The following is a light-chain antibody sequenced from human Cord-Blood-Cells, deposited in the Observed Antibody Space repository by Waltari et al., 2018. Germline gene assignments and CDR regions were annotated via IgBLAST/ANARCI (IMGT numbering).Light chain of an antibody. J-gene: IGLJ3*02. CDR1: IPNTGSNT. Sequence: QSVLTQPPSASGTPGQRVPLSCSGGIPNTGSNTVNWYQQLPGTAPNLLIYSNNQRPSGVPDRFSGSKSGTSASLAISGLQSEDEADYYCAAWDDSLNGPVFGGGTKLTVL. CDR3: AAWDDSLNGPV. V-gene: IGLV1-44*01. CDR2: SNN.